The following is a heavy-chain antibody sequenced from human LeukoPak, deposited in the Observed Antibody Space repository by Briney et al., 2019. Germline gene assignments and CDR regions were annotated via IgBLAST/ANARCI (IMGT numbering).Heavy chain of an antibody. D-gene: IGHD5-18*01. V-gene: IGHV3-21*01. CDR1: GFTFSGYR. Sequence: SGGSLRLSCAASGFTFSGYRMNWVRQAPGKGLEWVSSISSSSSYIYYADSVMGRFTISRDNAKNSLYLQMNSLRAEDTAVYYCARVVDTAMVTLDSWGQGTLVTVSS. CDR3: ARVVDTAMVTLDS. CDR2: ISSSSSYI. J-gene: IGHJ4*02.